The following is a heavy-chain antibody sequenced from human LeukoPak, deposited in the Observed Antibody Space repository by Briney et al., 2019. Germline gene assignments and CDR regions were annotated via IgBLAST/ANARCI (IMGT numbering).Heavy chain of an antibody. CDR1: GGSFSGYY. CDR3: ANDLVDY. J-gene: IGHJ4*02. CDR2: INHSGST. V-gene: IGHV4-34*01. Sequence: SETLSLTCAVYGGSFSGYYWSWIRQPPGKGLEWIGEINHSGSTNYNPSLKSRVTISVDTSKNQFSLKLSSVTAADTAVYYCANDLVDYWGQGTLVTVSS.